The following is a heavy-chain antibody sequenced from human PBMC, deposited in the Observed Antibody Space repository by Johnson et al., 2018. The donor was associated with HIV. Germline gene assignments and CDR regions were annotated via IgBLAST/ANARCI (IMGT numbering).Heavy chain of an antibody. CDR2: INWNGGNT. V-gene: IGHV3-20*04. CDR3: ARRDSGSLSFDI. Sequence: LQLVESGGGVLRPGGSLRLSCEGFGFIFGDFGLNWVRQAPGKGLEWVAGINWNGGNTGYADSVKGRCTISRDNGKNSLYLQMNTLRAEDTALYYCARRDSGSLSFDIWGQGTMVTVSS. D-gene: IGHD1-26*01. CDR1: GFIFGDFG. J-gene: IGHJ3*02.